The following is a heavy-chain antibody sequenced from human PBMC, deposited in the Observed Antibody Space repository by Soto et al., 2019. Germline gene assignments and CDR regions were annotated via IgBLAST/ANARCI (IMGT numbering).Heavy chain of an antibody. CDR2: INDSGNI. J-gene: IGHJ6*03. CDR3: ARGLILWFGELSRRGGYYYDMDV. V-gene: IGHV4-34*01. D-gene: IGHD3-10*01. Sequence: QVQLQQWGAGLLKPSETLSLTCAVYGGSFSGYQWSWIRQAPGKGLEWIGEINDSGNINYNPSLKSRVTILIDTPKKQISLKLSSVTAVDTAVYYWARGLILWFGELSRRGGYYYDMDVWGKGTTVTVSS. CDR1: GGSFSGYQ.